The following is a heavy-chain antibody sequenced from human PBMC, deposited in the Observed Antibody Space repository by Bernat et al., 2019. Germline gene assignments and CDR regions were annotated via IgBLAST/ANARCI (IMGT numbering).Heavy chain of an antibody. V-gene: IGHV1-69*01. Sequence: QVQLVQSGAEVKKPGSSVKVSCKASGGTFSSYAISWVRQAPGQGLEWMGGIIPIFGTANYAQKFQGRVTITADESTSTAYMELSSLRAEDTAVYYCASWERQQRAHYYYYGMDVWGQGTTVTVSS. CDR1: GGTFSSYA. CDR2: IIPIFGTA. J-gene: IGHJ6*02. D-gene: IGHD6-13*01. CDR3: ASWERQQRAHYYYYGMDV.